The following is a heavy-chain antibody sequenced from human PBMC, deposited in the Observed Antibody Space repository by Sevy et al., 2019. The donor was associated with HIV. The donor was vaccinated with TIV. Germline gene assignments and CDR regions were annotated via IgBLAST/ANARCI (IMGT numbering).Heavy chain of an antibody. V-gene: IGHV3-30*04. CDR2: ISYDGSNK. CDR3: SREDYYCIMDV. Sequence: GGSLRLSCAASGFTFSSYAMNWVRQAPGKGLEWVTVISYDGSNKYYADSVKGRFTISRDKSKNTLYLEMNSLRAEDTAVYFCSREDYYCIMDVWGQGTTVTVSS. CDR1: GFTFSSYA. J-gene: IGHJ6*02.